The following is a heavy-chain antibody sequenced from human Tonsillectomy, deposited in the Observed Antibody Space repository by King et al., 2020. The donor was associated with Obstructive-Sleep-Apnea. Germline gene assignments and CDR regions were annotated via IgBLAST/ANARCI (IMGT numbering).Heavy chain of an antibody. V-gene: IGHV4-39*07. Sequence: QLQESGPGLVKPSETLSLTCTVSGGSISSRSYYWGWIRQPPGKGLEWIGSIYYSGTTYDSPSLKSRLTISVDTSKNQFSLNLSSVTAADTAVYYCARFWGSGWYENYFDHWGQGTLVTVSS. CDR3: ARFWGSGWYENYFDH. CDR1: GGSISSRSYY. CDR2: IYYSGTT. D-gene: IGHD6-19*01. J-gene: IGHJ4*02.